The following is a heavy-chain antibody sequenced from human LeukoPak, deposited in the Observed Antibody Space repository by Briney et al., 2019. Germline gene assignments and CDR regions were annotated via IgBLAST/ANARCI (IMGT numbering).Heavy chain of an antibody. V-gene: IGHV4-4*07. CDR3: ATDSDRSDWFFDY. CDR2: ISSIGST. CDR1: GGSISSYF. D-gene: IGHD3-22*01. Sequence: SETLSLTCTVSGGSISSYFWTWIRQPAGKGLEWIGRISSIGSTNYNPSLNSRVTMSVDTSKNQLSLKLSSATAADTAVYYCATDSDRSDWFFDYWGQGTLVTVSS. J-gene: IGHJ4*02.